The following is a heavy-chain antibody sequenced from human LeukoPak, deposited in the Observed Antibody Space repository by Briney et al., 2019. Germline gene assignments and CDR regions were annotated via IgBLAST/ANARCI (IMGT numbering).Heavy chain of an antibody. V-gene: IGHV1-8*03. CDR3: ARGALTLDDSSGYYYGGYYYYMDV. CDR2: MNPNSGNT. D-gene: IGHD3-22*01. J-gene: IGHJ6*03. CDR1: GYTFTSYD. Sequence: GASVKVSCKASGYTFTSYDINWLRQATGQGLEWMGWMNPNSGNTGYAQKFQGRVTITRNTSISTAYMELSSLRSEDTAVYYCARGALTLDDSSGYYYGGYYYYMDVWGKGTTVTVSS.